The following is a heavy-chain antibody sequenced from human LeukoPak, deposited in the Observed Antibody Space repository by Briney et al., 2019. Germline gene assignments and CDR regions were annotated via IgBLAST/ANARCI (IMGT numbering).Heavy chain of an antibody. CDR2: IYSGGST. CDR1: GFTVSSSY. D-gene: IGHD5-12*01. V-gene: IGHV3-53*01. Sequence: GGSLRLSCAASGFTVSSSYMSWVRQAPGKGLEWVSVIYSGGSTYYADSVKGRFTISRDNSKNTLYLQMNSLRAEDTAVYYCARGGGYEIRGDYYFDYWGQGTLVTVSS. J-gene: IGHJ4*02. CDR3: ARGGGYEIRGDYYFDY.